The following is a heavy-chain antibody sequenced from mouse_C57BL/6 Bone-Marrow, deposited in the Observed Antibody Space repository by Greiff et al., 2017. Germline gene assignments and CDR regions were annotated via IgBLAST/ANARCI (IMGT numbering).Heavy chain of an antibody. V-gene: IGHV1-39*01. CDR1: GYSFTDYN. CDR3: AIYDYESYWYFDV. J-gene: IGHJ1*03. Sequence: EVKMQQSGPELVKPGASVKISCKASGYSFTDYNMNWVKQSNGKSLEWIGVINPNYGTTSYNQKFKGKATLTVDQSSSTAYMQLNSLTSEDSAVYYCAIYDYESYWYFDVWGTGTTVTVSS. CDR2: INPNYGTT. D-gene: IGHD2-4*01.